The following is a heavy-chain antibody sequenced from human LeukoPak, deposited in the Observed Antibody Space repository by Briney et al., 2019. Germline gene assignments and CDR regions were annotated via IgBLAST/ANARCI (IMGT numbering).Heavy chain of an antibody. D-gene: IGHD3-22*01. V-gene: IGHV3-15*01. CDR1: GFTFSSYA. Sequence: GGSLRLSCAASGFTFSSYAMSWVRQAPGKGLEWVGRIKSKTDGGTTDYAAPVKGRFTISRDDSKNTLYLQMNSLKTEDTAVYYCTTQYYYDSSGYYWLDYWGQGTLVTVSS. J-gene: IGHJ4*02. CDR2: IKSKTDGGTT. CDR3: TTQYYYDSSGYYWLDY.